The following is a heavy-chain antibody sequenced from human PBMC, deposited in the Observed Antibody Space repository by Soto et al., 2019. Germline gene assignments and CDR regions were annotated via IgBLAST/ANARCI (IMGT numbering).Heavy chain of an antibody. D-gene: IGHD5-12*01. V-gene: IGHV3-30*18. CDR2: ISYDGSNK. J-gene: IGHJ4*02. Sequence: PGGSLRLSCAASGFTFSSYGMHWVRQAPGKGLEWVAVISYDGSNKYYADSVKGRFTISRDNSKNTLYLQMNSLRAEDTALYYCAKDRRDGYNLYYFDYWGQGTLVTVSS. CDR1: GFTFSSYG. CDR3: AKDRRDGYNLYYFDY.